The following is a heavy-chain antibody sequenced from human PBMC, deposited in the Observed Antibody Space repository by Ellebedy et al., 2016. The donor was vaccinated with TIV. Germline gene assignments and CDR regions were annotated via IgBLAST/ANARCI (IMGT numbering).Heavy chain of an antibody. Sequence: PGGSLRLSCAASGSTFSTFGMHWVRQAPGKGLEWVTFIQYDGTNKYYTDSVKGRFTISRDDSKNTLYLQMHSLKAEDTALYYCAKSQVGATFFDYWGQGTLVTVSS. J-gene: IGHJ4*02. V-gene: IGHV3-30*02. D-gene: IGHD1-26*01. CDR1: GSTFSTFG. CDR3: AKSQVGATFFDY. CDR2: IQYDGTNK.